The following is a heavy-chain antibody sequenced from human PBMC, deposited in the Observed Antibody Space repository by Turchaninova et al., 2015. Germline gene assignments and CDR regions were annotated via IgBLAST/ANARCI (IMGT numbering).Heavy chain of an antibody. CDR3: ASSNSSGWANDY. CDR2: ILHSGST. J-gene: IGHJ4*02. CDR1: GGSFSGYY. Sequence: QVQLQQWGAGLLKPSETLSLTCAVYGGSFSGYYWRWIRQPPGKGLGWIGEILHSGSTNYNPSLDSRVTISVDTSKNQFSLKLSSVTAADTAVYYCASSNSSGWANDYWGQGTLVTVSS. D-gene: IGHD6-19*01. V-gene: IGHV4-34*12.